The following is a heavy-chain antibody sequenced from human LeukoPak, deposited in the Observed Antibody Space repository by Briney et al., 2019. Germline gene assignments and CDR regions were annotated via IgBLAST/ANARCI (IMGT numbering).Heavy chain of an antibody. Sequence: KPGRSLRLSCVVSAFTFSGYSMHWVRQAPGKGLEWVAFISHDGSNKYCADSLKGRFTISRDNSKNTLFLQMNSLRPEDTAVYYCARVGYDYNWYDAFDIRGRGTMVTVSS. J-gene: IGHJ3*02. V-gene: IGHV3-30*04. CDR2: ISHDGSNK. CDR1: AFTFSGYS. D-gene: IGHD1-1*01. CDR3: ARVGYDYNWYDAFDI.